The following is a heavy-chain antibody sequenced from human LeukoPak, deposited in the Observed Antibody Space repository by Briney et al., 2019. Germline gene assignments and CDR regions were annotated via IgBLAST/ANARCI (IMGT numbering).Heavy chain of an antibody. CDR2: ISAYNGNT. D-gene: IGHD3-10*01. V-gene: IGHV1-18*01. Sequence: ASVKVSCKTSGYTFTSYGISWVRQAPGQGLEWMGWISAYNGNTNCAQKLQGRVTVTTDTSTSTAYMELRSLRSDDTAVYYCARLNFGSEDYWGQGTLVTVSS. CDR1: GYTFTSYG. J-gene: IGHJ4*02. CDR3: ARLNFGSEDY.